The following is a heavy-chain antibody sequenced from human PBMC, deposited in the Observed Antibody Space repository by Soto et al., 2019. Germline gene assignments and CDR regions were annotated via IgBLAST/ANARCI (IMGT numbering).Heavy chain of an antibody. CDR3: ARNPANTGYFEY. CDR2: MNPNTGNT. D-gene: IGHD2-8*02. Sequence: WASVKVSCKASGYTFTSYDINWVRQAPGQGLEWLGWMNPNTGNTGYAQKFQGRLILTRDTSISTAYMELSSLTSEDTAEYYCARNPANTGYFEYWGQGALVTVSS. CDR1: GYTFTSYD. V-gene: IGHV1-8*01. J-gene: IGHJ4*02.